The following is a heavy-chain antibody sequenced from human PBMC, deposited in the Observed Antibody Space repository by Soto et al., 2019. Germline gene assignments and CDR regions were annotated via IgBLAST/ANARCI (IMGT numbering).Heavy chain of an antibody. CDR1: PGSISSGGYY. D-gene: IGHD3-9*01. CDR2: IYYSGST. CDR3: ARESERYFDWLLSGWFGP. Sequence: SETLSLTCTVSPGSISSGGYYWSWIRQHPGKGLEWIGYIYYSGSTYYNPSLKSRVTISVDTSKNQFSLKLSSVTAADTAVYYCARESERYFDWLLSGWFGPWGQGTLGTVSS. V-gene: IGHV4-31*03. J-gene: IGHJ5*02.